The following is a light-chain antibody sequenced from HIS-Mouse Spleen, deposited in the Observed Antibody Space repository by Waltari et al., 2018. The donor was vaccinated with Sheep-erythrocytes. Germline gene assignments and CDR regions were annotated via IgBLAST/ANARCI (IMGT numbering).Light chain of an antibody. CDR3: CSYAGSYNHV. J-gene: IGLJ1*01. CDR1: SSYVGCYNY. Sequence: QSALTQPRSVPGSPGQSVTISCTGTSSYVGCYNYFTWYQQHPGKAPKPMIYDVSKRPSGVPDRFSGSKSGNTASLTISGLQAEDEADYYCCSYAGSYNHVFATGTKVTVL. CDR2: DVS. V-gene: IGLV2-11*01.